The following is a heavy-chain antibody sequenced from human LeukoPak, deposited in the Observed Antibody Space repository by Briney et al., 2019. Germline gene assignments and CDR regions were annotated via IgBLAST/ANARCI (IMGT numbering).Heavy chain of an antibody. V-gene: IGHV1-18*04. J-gene: IGHJ5*02. CDR2: ISAYNVNT. Sequence: ASVKVSCKASGYTFTGYYMHWVRQAPGQGLEWMGWISAYNVNTYYTQKLQGRVTMTTDTSTNTAYMELRSLRSDDTAVYYCARNGNWFDPWGQGTLVTVSS. CDR3: ARNGNWFDP. D-gene: IGHD2-8*01. CDR1: GYTFTGYY.